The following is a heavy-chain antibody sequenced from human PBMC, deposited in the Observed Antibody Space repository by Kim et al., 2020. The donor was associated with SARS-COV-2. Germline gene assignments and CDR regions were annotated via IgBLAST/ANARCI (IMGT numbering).Heavy chain of an antibody. V-gene: IGHV4-34*01. Sequence: PSLKSRVTISVDTSKNQFSLKLSSVTAADTAVYYCARIRIAAAGTNWFDPWGQGTLVTVSS. D-gene: IGHD6-13*01. J-gene: IGHJ5*02. CDR3: ARIRIAAAGTNWFDP.